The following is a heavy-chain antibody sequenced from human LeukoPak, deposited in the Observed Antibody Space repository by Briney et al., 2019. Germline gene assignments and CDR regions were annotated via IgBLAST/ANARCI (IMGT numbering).Heavy chain of an antibody. V-gene: IGHV1-2*02. CDR2: TNPNSGGT. J-gene: IGHJ4*02. Sequence: ASVKVSCKASGYTFTGYYMHWVRQAPGQGLEWMGWTNPNSGGTNYAQKFQGRVTMTRDTSISTAYMELSRLRSGDTAVYYCARAITMIVEPLDYWGQGTLVTVSS. D-gene: IGHD3-22*01. CDR3: ARAITMIVEPLDY. CDR1: GYTFTGYY.